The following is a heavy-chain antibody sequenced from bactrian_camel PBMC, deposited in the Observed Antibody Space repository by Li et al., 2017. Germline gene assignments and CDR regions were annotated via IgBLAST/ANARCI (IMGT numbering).Heavy chain of an antibody. Sequence: HVQLVESGGGSVQAGETLRLSCTGLGFTLPDSDIGWYRQDPGNECNLVSSISSDGRTYYNESVKGRFSISQDIAKNTVYLQMNSLKPEDTAVYYCAAECDFSDDDEPYCGGQGTQVTVS. V-gene: IGHV3S61*01. CDR3: AAECDFSDDDEPYC. CDR2: ISSDGRT. D-gene: IGHD4*01. CDR1: GFTLPDSD. J-gene: IGHJ4*01.